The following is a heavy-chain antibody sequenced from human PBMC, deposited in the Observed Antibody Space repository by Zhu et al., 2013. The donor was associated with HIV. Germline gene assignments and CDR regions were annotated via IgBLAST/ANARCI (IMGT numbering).Heavy chain of an antibody. Sequence: QVQMIQSGTEVKKPGASVKISCKTSGYTFTNYGISWVRQAPGQGLEWMGWIRAYNGDTNYAQKFQGRVTMTTDTSTNTAYMELRSLRSDDTAVYYCARGSRGAHASDIWGQGTMVTVSS. D-gene: IGHD1-26*01. V-gene: IGHV1-18*01. J-gene: IGHJ3*02. CDR2: IRAYNGDT. CDR3: ARGSRGAHASDI. CDR1: GYTFTNYG.